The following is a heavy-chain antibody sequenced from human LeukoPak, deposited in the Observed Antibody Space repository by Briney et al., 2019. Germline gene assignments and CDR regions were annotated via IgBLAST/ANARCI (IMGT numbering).Heavy chain of an antibody. CDR1: GGSINNYY. Sequence: PSETLSLTCTVSGGSINNYYWSWIRQPPGKGLEWIGSIYYSGSTYYNPSLKGRVTISVDTSKNQFSLKLSSVTAADTAVYYCARVAVADLDYWGQGTLVTVSS. CDR3: ARVAVADLDY. J-gene: IGHJ4*02. CDR2: IYYSGST. D-gene: IGHD6-19*01. V-gene: IGHV4-59*12.